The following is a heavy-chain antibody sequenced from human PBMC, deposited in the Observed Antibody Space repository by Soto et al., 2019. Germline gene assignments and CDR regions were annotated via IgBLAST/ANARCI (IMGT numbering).Heavy chain of an antibody. J-gene: IGHJ5*02. CDR3: VRGGGGGLFDP. CDR1: GFPISSYR. D-gene: IGHD2-15*01. V-gene: IGHV3-7*01. CDR2: VEQDGSEQ. Sequence: GGSLRLSCSASGFPISSYRMSWVRQAPGKGLEWVANVEQDGSEQYYVVSVKGRFTISRDNTKNSLFLQMNSLRADDTAIYYCVRGGGGGLFDPWGQGTMVTVSS.